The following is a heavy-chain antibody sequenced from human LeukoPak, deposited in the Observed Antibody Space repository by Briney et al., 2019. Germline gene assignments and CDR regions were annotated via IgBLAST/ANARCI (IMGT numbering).Heavy chain of an antibody. Sequence: SGGSLRLSCAGASGFTVSSNYMSWVRQAPGKGLEWVSVIYGGGSTSYADSVKGRFTFSRDTSKNTLYLQMNSLRPEDTAVYYCARVLGSYYYAMDVWGQGTTVTVSS. CDR2: IYGGGST. CDR1: GFTVSSNY. D-gene: IGHD7-27*01. V-gene: IGHV3-66*02. CDR3: ARVLGSYYYAMDV. J-gene: IGHJ6*02.